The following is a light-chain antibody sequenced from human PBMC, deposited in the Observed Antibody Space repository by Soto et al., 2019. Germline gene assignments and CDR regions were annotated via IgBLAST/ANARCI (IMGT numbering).Light chain of an antibody. J-gene: IGKJ2*01. V-gene: IGKV3-15*01. CDR1: QSVSRD. Sequence: EIVMTQSPVTLSVSPGERATLSCRASQSVSRDLAWYQQKPGQAPRLLIYGASTRATGIPARFSGSGSGTEFTLTISSLQYEDFAVYYCQQYHNWLMYTFGQGTKLEI. CDR3: QQYHNWLMYT. CDR2: GAS.